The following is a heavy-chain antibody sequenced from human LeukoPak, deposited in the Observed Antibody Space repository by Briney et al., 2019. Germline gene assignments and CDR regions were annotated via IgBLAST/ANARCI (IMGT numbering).Heavy chain of an antibody. CDR2: ISSSGSTI. J-gene: IGHJ3*02. D-gene: IGHD4-17*01. CDR3: ARDRYGARAFDI. Sequence: PGGSLSLSCAASGFPFSDYYMSWIRQAPGKGLEGVSYISSSGSTIYYADSVKGRFTISRDNAKNSLYLQMNSLRAEDTAVYYCARDRYGARAFDIWGQGTMVTVSS. V-gene: IGHV3-11*04. CDR1: GFPFSDYY.